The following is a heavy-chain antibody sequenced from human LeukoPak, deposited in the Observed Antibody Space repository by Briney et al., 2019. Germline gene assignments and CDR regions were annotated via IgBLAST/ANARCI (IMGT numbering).Heavy chain of an antibody. D-gene: IGHD5-24*01. CDR1: GDSVSSNSAA. CDR3: ARDGRGEMATEPPHFDY. CDR2: TYYRSKWYN. V-gene: IGHV6-1*01. Sequence: SQTLSLTCAISGDSVSSNSAAWNWIRQSPSRGLEWLGRTYYRSKWYNDYAVSVKSRITINPDTSKNQFSLQLNSVTPEDTAVYYCARDGRGEMATEPPHFDYWGQGTLVTVSS. J-gene: IGHJ4*02.